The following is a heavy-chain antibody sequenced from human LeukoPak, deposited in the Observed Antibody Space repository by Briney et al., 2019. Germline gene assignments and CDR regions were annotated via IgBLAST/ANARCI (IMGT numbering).Heavy chain of an antibody. CDR3: ARDPSDYGGNGYFDY. V-gene: IGHV4-4*07. J-gene: IGHJ4*02. CDR1: GGSISSYY. Sequence: SETLSLTCTVSGGSISSYYWSWIRQPAGKGLEWIARIYTSGSTNYNPSLKSRVTMSVDTSKNQFSLKLSSETAADTAVYYCARDPSDYGGNGYFDYWGQGTLVTVSS. CDR2: IYTSGST. D-gene: IGHD4-23*01.